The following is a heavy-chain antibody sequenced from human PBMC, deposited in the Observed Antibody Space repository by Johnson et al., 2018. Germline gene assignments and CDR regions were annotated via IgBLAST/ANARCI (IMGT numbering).Heavy chain of an antibody. J-gene: IGHJ5*02. CDR1: GFTFSNFA. D-gene: IGHD3-10*01. V-gene: IGHV3-23*04. Sequence: VQLVQSGGGLVQPGGSLRLSCAASGFTFSNFAMTWVRHAPGKGLEWVSSIDSAGTTYYAESVNGRFIISRDNSKKTSYLHMDNLRADDTAIYYCAKGRGPVSPHTWGQGTLVTVSA. CDR2: IDSAGTT. CDR3: AKGRGPVSPHT.